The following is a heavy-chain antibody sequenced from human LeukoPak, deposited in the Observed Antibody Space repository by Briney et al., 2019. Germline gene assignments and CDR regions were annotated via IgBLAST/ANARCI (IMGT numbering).Heavy chain of an antibody. J-gene: IGHJ3*02. D-gene: IGHD3-3*01. CDR3: ARERTIFGDAFDI. CDR2: ISYDGSNK. Sequence: PGGSLRLSCAASGFTFSSYAMHWVRQAPGKGLEWVAVISYDGSNKYYADSVKGRFTISRDNSKNMLYLQMNSLRAEDTAVYYCARERTIFGDAFDIWGQGTMVTVSS. V-gene: IGHV3-30-3*01. CDR1: GFTFSSYA.